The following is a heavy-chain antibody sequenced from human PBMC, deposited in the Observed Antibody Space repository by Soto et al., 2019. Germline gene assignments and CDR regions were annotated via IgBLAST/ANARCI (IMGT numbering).Heavy chain of an antibody. CDR2: INPKTAAT. V-gene: IGHV1-2*02. Sequence: QEQLVQSGAEVKKSGASVKVSCTTSGYTFSDYFIQWLRQAPGQGLEWMAWINPKTAATNYAKKFQDRVTLTSDTSFTTAYLELTRLRPDDTAIYYCARIKWGLDYYSGMDVWGQGTAVTVSS. J-gene: IGHJ6*02. CDR3: ARIKWGLDYYSGMDV. D-gene: IGHD1-26*01. CDR1: GYTFSDYF.